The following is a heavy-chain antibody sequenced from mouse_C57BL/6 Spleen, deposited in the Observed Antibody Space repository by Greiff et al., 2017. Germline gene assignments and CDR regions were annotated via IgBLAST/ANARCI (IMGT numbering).Heavy chain of an antibody. D-gene: IGHD3-1*01. V-gene: IGHV7-3*01. CDR2: IRNKANGYTT. CDR1: GFTFTDYY. J-gene: IGHJ4*01. Sequence: EVQGVESGGGLVQPGGSLSLSCAASGFTFTDYYMSWVRQPPGKALEWLGFIRNKANGYTTEYSASVKGRFTISRDNSQSILYLQMNALRAEDSATYYCARPLLGHYYAMDYWGQGTSVTVSS. CDR3: ARPLLGHYYAMDY.